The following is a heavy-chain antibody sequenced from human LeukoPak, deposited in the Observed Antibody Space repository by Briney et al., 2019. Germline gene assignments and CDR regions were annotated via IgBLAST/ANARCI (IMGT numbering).Heavy chain of an antibody. Sequence: PGGSLRLSCVASGFTFGSYAMSWVRQAPGQGLEGVSAISGSGGNTFYADSVKGRFTISRDNSKNTLYLQMNSLRAEDTAVYYCAKEMGAAWVDAFDIWGQGTMVTVSS. D-gene: IGHD1-26*01. CDR1: GFTFGSYA. V-gene: IGHV3-23*01. CDR2: ISGSGGNT. CDR3: AKEMGAAWVDAFDI. J-gene: IGHJ3*02.